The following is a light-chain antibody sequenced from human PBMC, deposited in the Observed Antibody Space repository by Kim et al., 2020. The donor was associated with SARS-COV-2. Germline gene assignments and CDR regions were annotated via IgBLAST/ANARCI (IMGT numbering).Light chain of an antibody. CDR3: QQFDRSPLT. J-gene: IGKJ4*01. CDR1: QTVSASY. V-gene: IGKV3-20*01. CDR2: AAY. Sequence: EIVLTQSPGTLSLSPGERATLSCRASQTVSASYLTWYQQKPGQAPRLLIYAAYNRATGIPDRFSGSGSGTDFTLTISRLEPEDFAVYYCQQFDRSPLTFGGGTKVDIK.